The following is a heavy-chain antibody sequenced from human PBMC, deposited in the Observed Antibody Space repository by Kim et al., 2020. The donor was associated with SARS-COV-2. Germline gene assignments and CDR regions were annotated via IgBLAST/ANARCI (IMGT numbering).Heavy chain of an antibody. Sequence: GGSLRLSCAASGFTFSNAWMSWVRQAPGKGLEWVGRIKSKTDGGTTDYAAPVKGRFTISRDDSKNTLYLQMNSLKTEDTAVYYCTTAPTDIVVVVAASPWGQGILVTVSS. CDR2: IKSKTDGGTT. D-gene: IGHD2-15*01. CDR1: GFTFSNAW. CDR3: TTAPTDIVVVVAASP. J-gene: IGHJ5*02. V-gene: IGHV3-15*01.